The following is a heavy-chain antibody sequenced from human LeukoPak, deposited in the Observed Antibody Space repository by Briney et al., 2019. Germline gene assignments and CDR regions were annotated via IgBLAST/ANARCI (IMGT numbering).Heavy chain of an antibody. J-gene: IGHJ4*02. CDR2: ISAYNGNT. D-gene: IGHD2/OR15-2a*01. CDR1: GDTFTVYG. Sequence: ASLKVSSKASGDTFTVYGISWVPQAPGEGGERMGWISAYNGNTNYAQTLQGRVTMTTDTSTSTAYMELRSLRSDDTAVYYCARAIEQEDYWGQGTLVTVSS. V-gene: IGHV1-18*04. CDR3: ARAIEQEDY.